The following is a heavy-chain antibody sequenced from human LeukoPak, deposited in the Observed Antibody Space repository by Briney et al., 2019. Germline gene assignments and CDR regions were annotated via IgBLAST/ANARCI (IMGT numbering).Heavy chain of an antibody. V-gene: IGHV4-39*01. CDR3: ARGTGTIFPNYYYYMDV. Sequence: PSETLSLTCTVSGGSISSSSYYWGWIRQPPGKGLEWIGSIYYSGSTYYNPSLKSRVTISVDTSKNQFSLKLGSVTAADTAVYYCARGTGTIFPNYYYYMDVWGKGTTVTVSS. CDR1: GGSISSSSYY. CDR2: IYYSGST. D-gene: IGHD3-9*01. J-gene: IGHJ6*03.